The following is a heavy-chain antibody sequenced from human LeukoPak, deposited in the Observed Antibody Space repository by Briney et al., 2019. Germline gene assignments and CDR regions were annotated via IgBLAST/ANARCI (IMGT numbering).Heavy chain of an antibody. CDR2: ITPNSGGT. V-gene: IGHV1-2*02. CDR3: AREVFGATMMDY. CDR1: GYTFTGYY. Sequence: ASVKVSCKASGYTFTGYYMHWVRQSPGQGLEWMGRITPNSGGTNYAQKFQGRVTMTRDTAISTAYMELSRLRSDDTAVYYCAREVFGATMMDYWGQGTLVTVSS. J-gene: IGHJ4*02. D-gene: IGHD1-26*01.